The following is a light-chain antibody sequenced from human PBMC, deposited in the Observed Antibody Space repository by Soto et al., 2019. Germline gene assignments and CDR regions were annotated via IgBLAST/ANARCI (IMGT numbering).Light chain of an antibody. CDR2: DVS. CDR3: SSYTSGSTEL. V-gene: IGLV2-14*01. J-gene: IGLJ1*01. Sequence: SAPTQPASLSWSPGQSITISFTGNSSAVGGYNYVSWYQQHPGKAPKLMIYDVSNRPSGVSNRFSGSKSGNTASLTISGLQAEDEADYYCSSYTSGSTELFGIGTKVTVL. CDR1: SSAVGGYNY.